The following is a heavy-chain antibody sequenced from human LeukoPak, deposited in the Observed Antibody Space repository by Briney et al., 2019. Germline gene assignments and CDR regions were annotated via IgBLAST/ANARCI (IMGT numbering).Heavy chain of an antibody. J-gene: IGHJ4*02. CDR3: ARDTSGWYYFDY. V-gene: IGHV3-21*01. D-gene: IGHD6-19*01. Sequence: PGGSLRLSCAASGFTFSSYSMNWVRQAPGKGLEWVSSISSSSSYIYYADSVKGRFTTSRDNAKNSLYLQMNSLRAEDTAVYYCARDTSGWYYFDYWGQGTLVTVSS. CDR2: ISSSSSYI. CDR1: GFTFSSYS.